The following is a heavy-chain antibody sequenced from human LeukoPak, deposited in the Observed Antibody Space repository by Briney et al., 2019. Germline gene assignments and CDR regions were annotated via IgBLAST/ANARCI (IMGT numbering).Heavy chain of an antibody. CDR2: ISGSDGST. CDR1: GFTFSTYA. D-gene: IGHD2-15*01. V-gene: IGHV3-23*01. CDR3: AKGRGYCTGGSCYSDY. J-gene: IGHJ4*02. Sequence: GGSLRLSCAASGFTFSTYAMSWVRQAPGKGLEWVSTISGSDGSTYYADSVKGRFTISRDNSKNTLYLQMNSLRVEDTAIYYCAKGRGYCTGGSCYSDYWGQGTLVTVSS.